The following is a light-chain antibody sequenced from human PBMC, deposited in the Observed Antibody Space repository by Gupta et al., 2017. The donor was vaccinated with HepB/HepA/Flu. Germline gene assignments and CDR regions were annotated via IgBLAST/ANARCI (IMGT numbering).Light chain of an antibody. V-gene: IGLV3-9*01. CDR3: QVWDSSTAV. CDR1: KIGKKN. J-gene: IGLJ1*01. CDR2: RDG. Sequence: SYELTQPHSILVTRGQTARIIGGGNKIGKKNVHWYQKKPCQAPILIIYRDGNRPSGIPERYSGSNSGNTATLTISSAQAGDEADFYCQVWDSSTAVFGTGTKVTVL.